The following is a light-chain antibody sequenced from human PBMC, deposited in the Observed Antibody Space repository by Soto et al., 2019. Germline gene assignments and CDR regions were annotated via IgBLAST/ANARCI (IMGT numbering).Light chain of an antibody. CDR1: KIGSKI. CDR3: QVWASTAEFFV. J-gene: IGLJ1*01. V-gene: IGLV3-21*02. CDR2: DAT. Sequence: SYERTQPPWVSVAPGQTAKITCVGDKIGSKIVHWYKQRPGQAPVAVVFDATDRPSGIPDRISASRSGDTATLTISRVDAGDEADYYCQVWASTAEFFVFGSGTKVTVL.